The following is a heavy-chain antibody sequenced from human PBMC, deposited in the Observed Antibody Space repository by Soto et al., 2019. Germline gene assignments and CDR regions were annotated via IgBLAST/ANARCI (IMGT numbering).Heavy chain of an antibody. J-gene: IGHJ4*02. CDR3: AKWEYFDY. Sequence: GGSLRLSCAASGFTFSSYGMHWVRQAPGKGLEWVAVISYDGSNKYYADSVKGRFTISRDNSKNTLYLQMNSLRAEDTAVYYCAKWEYFDYWGQGTLVTVSS. CDR2: ISYDGSNK. V-gene: IGHV3-30*18. D-gene: IGHD1-26*01. CDR1: GFTFSSYG.